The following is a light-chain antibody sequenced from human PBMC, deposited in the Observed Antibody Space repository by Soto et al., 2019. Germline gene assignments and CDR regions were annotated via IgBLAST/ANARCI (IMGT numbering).Light chain of an antibody. CDR2: LNSDGSH. V-gene: IGLV4-69*01. Sequence: QLVLTQSPSASASLGASVKLTCTLSSGHSSYAIAWHQQQPEKGPRYLMKLNSDGSHNKGDGIPDRFSGSSSGAERYLTISSLQSEDEADYYCQTGGTGILFGGGTKLTVL. CDR1: SGHSSYA. CDR3: QTGGTGIL. J-gene: IGLJ2*01.